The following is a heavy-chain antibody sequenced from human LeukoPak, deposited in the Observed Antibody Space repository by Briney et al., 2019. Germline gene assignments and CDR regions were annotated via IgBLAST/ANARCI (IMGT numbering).Heavy chain of an antibody. CDR1: GYTFTGYY. D-gene: IGHD1-26*01. CDR2: INPNSGGT. V-gene: IGHV1-2*02. CDR3: ARDVRIVGATPIDY. Sequence: ASVKVSCKASGYTFTGYYMHWVRQAPGQGLEWMGWINPNSGGTNYAQKFQGRVTMTRDTSISTAYMELSRLRSDDTAVHYCARDVRIVGATPIDYWGQGTLVTVSS. J-gene: IGHJ4*02.